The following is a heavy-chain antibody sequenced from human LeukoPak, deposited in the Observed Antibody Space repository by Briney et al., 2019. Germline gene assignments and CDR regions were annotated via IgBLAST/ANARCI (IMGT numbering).Heavy chain of an antibody. Sequence: ASVKVSCKASGYTFTSYGISWVRQAPGQGLEWMGWISAYNGNTNYAQKLQGRVTMTTDTSTSTAYMELRSPRSDDTAVYYCARATVTYYYYYGMDVWGQGTTVTVSS. CDR1: GYTFTSYG. CDR3: ARATVTYYYYYGMDV. D-gene: IGHD4-11*01. J-gene: IGHJ6*02. CDR2: ISAYNGNT. V-gene: IGHV1-18*01.